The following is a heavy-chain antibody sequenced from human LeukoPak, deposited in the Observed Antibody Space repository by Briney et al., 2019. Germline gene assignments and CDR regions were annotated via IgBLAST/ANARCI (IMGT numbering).Heavy chain of an antibody. V-gene: IGHV3-21*01. CDR3: AGGYCSGGSRYSIY. CDR2: ISSSSSYI. CDR1: GFTFSSYS. Sequence: PGGSLRLSCAASGFTFSSYSMNWVRQAPGKGLEWVSSISSSSSYIYYADSVKGRFTISRDNAKNSLYLQMNSLRAEDTAVYYCAGGYCSGGSRYSIYWGQGTLVTVSS. J-gene: IGHJ4*02. D-gene: IGHD2-15*01.